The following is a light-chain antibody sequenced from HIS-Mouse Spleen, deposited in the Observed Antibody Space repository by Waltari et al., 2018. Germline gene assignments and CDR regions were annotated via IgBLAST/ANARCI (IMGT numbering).Light chain of an antibody. CDR2: DGS. J-gene: IGLJ2*01. V-gene: IGLV2-11*01. Sequence: QSALTQPRSVSGSPGQSVTISCTGTSSDVGGCNYVSWYQQHPGKAPKLMIYDGSKRPSGVPDRFSGSKSGNTASLTISGLQAEDEADYYCCSYAGSYTHVVFGGGTKLTVL. CDR1: SSDVGGCNY. CDR3: CSYAGSYTHVV.